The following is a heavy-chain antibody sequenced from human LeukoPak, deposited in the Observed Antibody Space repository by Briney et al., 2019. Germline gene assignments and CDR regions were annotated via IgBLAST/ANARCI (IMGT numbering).Heavy chain of an antibody. Sequence: SETLSLTCTVSGGSISSYYWSWIRQPAGKGLEWVGRIYTSGSTNYNPSLKSRVTMSVDTSKNQFSLKLSSVTAADTAVYYCARVASYYSNDAFDIWGQGTMVTVSS. CDR1: GGSISSYY. CDR2: IYTSGST. V-gene: IGHV4-4*07. D-gene: IGHD3-10*01. J-gene: IGHJ3*02. CDR3: ARVASYYSNDAFDI.